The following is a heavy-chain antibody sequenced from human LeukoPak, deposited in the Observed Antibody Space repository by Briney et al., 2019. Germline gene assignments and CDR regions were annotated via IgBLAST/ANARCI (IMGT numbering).Heavy chain of an antibody. CDR2: INHSGST. D-gene: IGHD3-3*01. V-gene: IGHV4-34*01. Sequence: SETLSLTCAVYGGSFSGYYWSWLRQPPGKGLEWIGEINHSGSTNYNPSLKSRVTISVDTSKNQFSLKLSSVTAADTAVYYCARGVPSITIFGVVIRAGSWFDPWGQGTLVTVSS. J-gene: IGHJ5*01. CDR3: ARGVPSITIFGVVIRAGSWFDP. CDR1: GGSFSGYY.